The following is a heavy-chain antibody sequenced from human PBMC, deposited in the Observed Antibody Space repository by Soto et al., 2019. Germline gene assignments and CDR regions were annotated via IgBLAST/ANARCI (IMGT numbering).Heavy chain of an antibody. J-gene: IGHJ4*02. V-gene: IGHV1-69*01. CDR3: ARDGGRHSGGIDY. Sequence: QVQLVQSGAEVKKPGSSVKVSCKASGGTFSSYSINWVRQAPGQGLEWMGEIIPIFGTANYAQKFQGRVTITADESTSTAYMEPSSLRSEDTAVYYCARDGGRHSGGIDYWGQGTRVTVSS. D-gene: IGHD1-26*01. CDR1: GGTFSSYS. CDR2: IIPIFGTA.